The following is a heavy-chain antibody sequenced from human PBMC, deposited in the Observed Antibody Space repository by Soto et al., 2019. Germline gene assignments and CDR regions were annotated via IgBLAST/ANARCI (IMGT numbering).Heavy chain of an antibody. CDR1: GFTFSSYG. CDR2: IWYDGSNK. V-gene: IGHV3-33*01. CDR3: ARGHYYDSSGPIENWFDP. J-gene: IGHJ5*02. D-gene: IGHD3-22*01. Sequence: QVPLVESGGGVVQPGRSLRLSCAASGFTFSSYGMHWVRQAPGKGLEWVAVIWYDGSNKYYADSVKGRFTISRDNSKNTLYLQMNRLRAEDTAVYYCARGHYYDSSGPIENWFDPWGQGTLVTVSS.